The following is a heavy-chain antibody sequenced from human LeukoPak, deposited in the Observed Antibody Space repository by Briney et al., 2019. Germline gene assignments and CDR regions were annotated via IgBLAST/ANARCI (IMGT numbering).Heavy chain of an antibody. CDR1: GYSFSSGFY. CDR3: ARANYYDTSGYSRGAFDI. V-gene: IGHV4-38-2*02. CDR2: IFHTGST. D-gene: IGHD3-22*01. Sequence: SETLSLTCSVSGYSFSSGFYWGWIRQPPGKGLEWIGSIFHTGSTYYDPSLKSRVTMSVDTSKNQFSLKLSSVTAADTAFYYCARANYYDTSGYSRGAFDIWGQGTMVTVSS. J-gene: IGHJ3*02.